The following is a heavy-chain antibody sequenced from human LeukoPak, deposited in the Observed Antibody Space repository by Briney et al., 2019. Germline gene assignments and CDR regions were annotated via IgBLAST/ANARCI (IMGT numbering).Heavy chain of an antibody. CDR1: GFTFSISA. D-gene: IGHD4-17*01. CDR2: ISGNGVST. J-gene: IGHJ4*02. V-gene: IGHV3-23*01. Sequence: GGCLRLSCVAPGFTFSISAMTWVREAPGKGLEWGSAISGNGVSTYYADSVKGRFTISRDTSKNTLYLQMNSRRAEDTALYDCAKTLYGDHPGPDHRGQGTLGT. CDR3: AKTLYGDHPGPDH.